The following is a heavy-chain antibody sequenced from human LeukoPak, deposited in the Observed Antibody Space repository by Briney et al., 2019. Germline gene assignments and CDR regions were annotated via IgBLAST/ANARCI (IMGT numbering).Heavy chain of an antibody. CDR1: GFTFSSYS. D-gene: IGHD3-22*01. J-gene: IGHJ3*02. CDR2: ISSSSSYI. V-gene: IGHV3-21*01. Sequence: GGSLRLSCAASGFTFSSYSMNWVRQAPGKGLEWVSSISSSSSYIYYADSVKGRFTISRDNAKNSLYLQMNSLRAEDTAVYYCARDKPNYYDSSGYYHAFDIWGQGTMVTVSS. CDR3: ARDKPNYYDSSGYYHAFDI.